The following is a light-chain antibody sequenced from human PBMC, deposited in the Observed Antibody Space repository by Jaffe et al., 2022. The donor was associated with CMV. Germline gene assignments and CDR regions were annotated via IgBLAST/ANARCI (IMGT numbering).Light chain of an antibody. CDR3: SAWDSSRSAWV. J-gene: IGLJ3*02. Sequence: QAGLTQPPSVSKGLRQTATLTCTGDSNNVGNLGAAWLQQHQGHPPKLLSYRNNNRPSGISERLSASRSGNTASLTISGLQPEDEADYYCSAWDSSRSAWVFGGGTKLTVL. CDR1: SNNVGNLG. CDR2: RNN. V-gene: IGLV10-54*01.